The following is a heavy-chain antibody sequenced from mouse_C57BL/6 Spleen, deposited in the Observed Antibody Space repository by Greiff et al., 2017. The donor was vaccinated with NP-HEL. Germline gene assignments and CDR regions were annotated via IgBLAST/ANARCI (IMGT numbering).Heavy chain of an antibody. Sequence: QVQLQPSGAELVRPGASVTLSCKASGYTFTDYEMHWVKQTPVHGLEWIGAIDPETGGTAYNQKFKGKAILTADKSSSTAYMELRSLTSEDSAVYYCTRIYYGNYGFAYWGQGTLVTVSA. V-gene: IGHV1-15*01. D-gene: IGHD2-1*01. CDR1: GYTFTDYE. CDR3: TRIYYGNYGFAY. CDR2: IDPETGGT. J-gene: IGHJ3*01.